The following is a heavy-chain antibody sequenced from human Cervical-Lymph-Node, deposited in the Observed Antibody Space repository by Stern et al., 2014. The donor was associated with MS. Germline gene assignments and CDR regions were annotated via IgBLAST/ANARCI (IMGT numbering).Heavy chain of an antibody. Sequence: QVTLRESGPVLVKPTETLTLTCTVSGFSLSNARMGVSWIRQPPGKALEWLVHIFSNDEKSYSTSLKSRLTISKDTSKSQVVLTMTNMDPVDTATYYCARILRIFGVAQWGYYYYGMDVWGQGTTVTVSS. CDR1: GFSLSNARMG. CDR2: IFSNDEK. J-gene: IGHJ6*02. D-gene: IGHD3-3*01. V-gene: IGHV2-26*01. CDR3: ARILRIFGVAQWGYYYYGMDV.